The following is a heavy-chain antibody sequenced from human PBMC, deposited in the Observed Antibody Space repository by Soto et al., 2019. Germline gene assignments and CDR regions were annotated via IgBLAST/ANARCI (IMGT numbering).Heavy chain of an antibody. CDR1: GGSISSYY. CDR3: ARNIVVVTAKNWFDP. Sequence: QVQLQESGPGLVKPSETLSLTCTVSGGSISSYYWSWIRQPAGKGLGWIGRFFSSGRSHYNPSLKSRVTMSVDTSKNQFSLKLSSVTAADTAVYYCARNIVVVTAKNWFDPWGQGTLVTVSS. V-gene: IGHV4-4*07. D-gene: IGHD2-21*02. CDR2: FFSSGRS. J-gene: IGHJ5*02.